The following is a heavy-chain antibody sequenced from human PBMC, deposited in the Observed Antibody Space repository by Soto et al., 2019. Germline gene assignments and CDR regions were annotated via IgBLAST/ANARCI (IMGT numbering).Heavy chain of an antibody. J-gene: IGHJ6*02. D-gene: IGHD2-2*01. V-gene: IGHV3-48*01. CDR2: ISSGGQTI. CDR1: GFSFSTYD. Sequence: EVQLVESGGGLVQPGGSLRLSCAASGFSFSTYDMNWVRQAPGKGLEWVSYISSGGQTIKSTDSVKGRFTISRDNAKNSLYLQMSGLRAEDTGVYFCASDPQRGYSGMDVWGQGTTVTVSS. CDR3: ASDPQRGYSGMDV.